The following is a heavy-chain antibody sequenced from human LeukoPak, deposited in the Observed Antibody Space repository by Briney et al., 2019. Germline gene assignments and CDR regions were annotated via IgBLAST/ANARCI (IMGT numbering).Heavy chain of an antibody. CDR3: ARGRGIAVAGTDY. V-gene: IGHV3-33*01. CDR1: GFTFSSYG. Sequence: GGSLRLSCAASGFTFSSYGMHWVRQAPGKGLEWVAVIWYDGSNQDYADSVKGRLTIFRDNTKNTLYLQMNSLRAEDTAVYYCARGRGIAVAGTDYWGQGTLVTVSS. J-gene: IGHJ4*02. D-gene: IGHD6-19*01. CDR2: IWYDGSNQ.